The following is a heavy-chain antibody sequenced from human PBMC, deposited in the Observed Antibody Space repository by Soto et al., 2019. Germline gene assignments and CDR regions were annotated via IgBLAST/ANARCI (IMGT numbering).Heavy chain of an antibody. J-gene: IGHJ6*02. D-gene: IGHD3-16*01. CDR3: ARQGGRRTYYYYYGMDV. CDR1: GFTFSSYW. CDR2: IKHDGSEK. V-gene: IGHV3-7*01. Sequence: EVQLVESGGGLVQPGGSLRLSCTASGFTFSSYWMSWVRQAPGKGLEWVANIKHDGSEKTYVDSVKGRFTISTDNAKNSVFLQMNSLRAEDTAVYYCARQGGRRTYYYYYGMDVWCQGTTVTVSS.